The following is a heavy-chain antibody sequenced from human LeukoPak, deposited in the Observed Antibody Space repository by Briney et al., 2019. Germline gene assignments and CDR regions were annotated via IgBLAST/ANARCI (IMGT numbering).Heavy chain of an antibody. J-gene: IGHJ4*02. D-gene: IGHD2-15*01. CDR2: IRRKTYGGTT. Sequence: PGGSLRLSCTASGFTFGDYAMSWVRQAPGKGLEWVGFIRRKTYGGTTEYAASVKGRFTISRDDSKSIAYLQMNSLKTEDTAVYYCTRVMWGAVVVAATQFDYWGQGTLVTVS. CDR3: TRVMWGAVVVAATQFDY. CDR1: GFTFGDYA. V-gene: IGHV3-49*04.